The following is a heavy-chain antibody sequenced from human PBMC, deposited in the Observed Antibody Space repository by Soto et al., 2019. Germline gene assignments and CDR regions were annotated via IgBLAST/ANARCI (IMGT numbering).Heavy chain of an antibody. J-gene: IGHJ4*02. CDR1: GFSFSSYS. CDR2: ISGPGDFT. CDR3: ARSLYSGSYYRLDY. V-gene: IGHV3-23*01. Sequence: GSLRLSFEASGFSFSSYSMSWVRQAPGKGLEWVSAISGPGDFTYYADSAKGHFTISRDSSKNTLYLQMNSLRVGDTAVYYCARSLYSGSYYRLDYWGQGTLVTVSS. D-gene: IGHD1-26*01.